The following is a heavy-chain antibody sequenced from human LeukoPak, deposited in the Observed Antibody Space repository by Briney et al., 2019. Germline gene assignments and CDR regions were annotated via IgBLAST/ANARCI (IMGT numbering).Heavy chain of an antibody. J-gene: IGHJ4*02. Sequence: GGSLRLSCATSGFTFSDHSMDWVRQAPGKGLEWVSYISSSGSTIYYADSVKGRFTISRDNAKNSLYLQMNSLRAEDTAVYYCARLTRYCSGGSCYRHFDYWGQGTLVTVSS. CDR2: ISSSGSTI. CDR3: ARLTRYCSGGSCYRHFDY. V-gene: IGHV3-11*04. D-gene: IGHD2-15*01. CDR1: GFTFSDHS.